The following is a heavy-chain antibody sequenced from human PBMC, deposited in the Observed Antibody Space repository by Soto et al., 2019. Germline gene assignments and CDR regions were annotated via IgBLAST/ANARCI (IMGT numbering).Heavy chain of an antibody. Sequence: QVQLVQSGAEVKKPGSSVKVSCKASGGTFSSYAISWVRQAPGQGLEWMGGIIPIFGTANYAQKFQGRVTIAADEATSTAYMELSSLRSEGTAVYYCAGGMVATWVDDYWGQGTLVTVSS. CDR2: IIPIFGTA. D-gene: IGHD5-12*01. V-gene: IGHV1-69*12. CDR3: AGGMVATWVDDY. J-gene: IGHJ4*02. CDR1: GGTFSSYA.